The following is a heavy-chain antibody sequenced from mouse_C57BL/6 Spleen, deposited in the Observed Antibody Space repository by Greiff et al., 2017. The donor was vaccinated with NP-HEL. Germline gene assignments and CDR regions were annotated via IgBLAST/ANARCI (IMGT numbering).Heavy chain of an antibody. Sequence: QVHVKQSGPGLVQPSQSLSITCTVSGFSLTSYGVHWVRQSPGKGLEWLGVIWSGGSTDYNAAFISRLSISKDNSKSQVFFKMNSLQADDTAIYYCARKENYDYDVAMDYWGQGTSVTVSS. CDR3: ARKENYDYDVAMDY. CDR2: IWSGGST. CDR1: GFSLTSYG. D-gene: IGHD2-4*01. V-gene: IGHV2-2*01. J-gene: IGHJ4*01.